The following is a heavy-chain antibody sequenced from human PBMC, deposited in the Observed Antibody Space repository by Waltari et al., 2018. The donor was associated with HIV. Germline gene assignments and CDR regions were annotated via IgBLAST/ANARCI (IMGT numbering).Heavy chain of an antibody. J-gene: IGHJ3*02. V-gene: IGHV1-18*01. CDR1: GYTFTTYG. Sequence: QVQLVQSGAEVKKPGASLKVSCQASGYTFTTYGISWVRQAPGQGLEWIGWISVYNDNTKYAQKIQDRLNMTTDSPTSTAYMELRSLRSDDTAVYYCARAPMTTVTSRGFDIWGQGTMVIVSS. D-gene: IGHD4-17*01. CDR2: ISVYNDNT. CDR3: ARAPMTTVTSRGFDI.